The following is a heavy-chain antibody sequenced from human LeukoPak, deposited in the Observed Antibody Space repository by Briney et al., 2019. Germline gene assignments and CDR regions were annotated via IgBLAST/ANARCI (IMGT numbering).Heavy chain of an antibody. V-gene: IGHV3-7*01. CDR2: VKQDGSQA. J-gene: IGHJ4*02. CDR3: SNGIYDSSY. CDR1: XXTFTRYW. D-gene: IGHD6-6*01. Sequence: GGSLRLSCATSXXTFTRYWMAWIRQSXXXXXEWVANVKQDGSQAYYLESVEGRFTISRDNAKTSLYLHMNNLRAEDTAVYYCSNGIYDSSYWGQGTLVTVSS.